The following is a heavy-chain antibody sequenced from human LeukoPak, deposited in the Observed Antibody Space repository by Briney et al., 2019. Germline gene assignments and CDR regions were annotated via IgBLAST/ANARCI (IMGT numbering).Heavy chain of an antibody. D-gene: IGHD5/OR15-5a*01. CDR1: GGSFSGYY. V-gene: IGHV4-34*01. CDR3: ARNSSTIVSRIRTAIGFDS. Sequence: SETLSLTCAVYGGSFSGYYWSWIRQPPGKGLEWIGEINHSGSTNYNPSLKSRVTIPVDTSKNQFSLKLSSVTAADTAVYYCARNSSTIVSRIRTAIGFDSWGQGTRVTVSS. CDR2: INHSGST. J-gene: IGHJ4*02.